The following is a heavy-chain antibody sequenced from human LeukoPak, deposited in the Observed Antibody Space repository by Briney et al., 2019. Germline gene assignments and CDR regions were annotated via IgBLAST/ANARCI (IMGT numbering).Heavy chain of an antibody. CDR3: ARDKAPATVTTGHGMDV. J-gene: IGHJ6*02. CDR2: IIPILGIA. CDR1: GGTFSSYA. Sequence: GASVKVSCKASGGTFSSYAISWVRQAPGQGLEWMGRIIPILGIANYAQKFQGRVTITADKSTNTAYMELSSLRSEDTAVYYCARDKAPATVTTGHGMDVWGQGTTVTVSS. D-gene: IGHD4-17*01. V-gene: IGHV1-69*04.